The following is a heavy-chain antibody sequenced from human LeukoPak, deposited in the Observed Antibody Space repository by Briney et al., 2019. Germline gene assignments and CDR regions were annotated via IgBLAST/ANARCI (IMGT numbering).Heavy chain of an antibody. CDR2: IFWNGGST. V-gene: IGHV3-20*04. CDR1: GFTFDNYG. J-gene: IGHJ4*02. CDR3: ARDPTYYSVSGTYRYFDY. D-gene: IGHD3-10*01. Sequence: TGGSLRLSCAASGFTFDNYGMSWVRQAPGKGLEWVSGIFWNGGSTSYADSVKGQFTISRDNAKNSLYLQMNSLRAEDTALYYCARDPTYYSVSGTYRYFDYWGQGTLVTVSS.